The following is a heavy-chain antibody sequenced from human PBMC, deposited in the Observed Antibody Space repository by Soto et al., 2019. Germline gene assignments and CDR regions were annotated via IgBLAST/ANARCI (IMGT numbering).Heavy chain of an antibody. Sequence: XETLSLTCSVYCGSFSGYYWSWIRQPPGKRLEWIGEINHSGSTNYNPSLKSRVTISVDTSKNQFSLKLSSVTAADTAVYYCARGLRWELLYSWGQGTRVTVSS. CDR1: CGSFSGYY. J-gene: IGHJ4*02. V-gene: IGHV4-34*01. CDR2: INHSGST. CDR3: ARGLRWELLYS. D-gene: IGHD1-26*01.